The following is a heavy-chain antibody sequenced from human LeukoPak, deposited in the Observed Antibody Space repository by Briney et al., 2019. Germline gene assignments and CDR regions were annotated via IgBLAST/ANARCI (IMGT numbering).Heavy chain of an antibody. J-gene: IGHJ4*02. CDR3: AKTYYYDSSGYRPPLDYFDY. V-gene: IGHV3-23*01. Sequence: GGSLRLSCAASGFTVSSNYMSWVRQAPGKGLEWVSAISGSGGSTYYADSVKGRFTISRDNSKNTLYLQMNSLRAEDTAVYYCAKTYYYDSSGYRPPLDYFDYWGQGTLVTVSS. D-gene: IGHD3-22*01. CDR2: ISGSGGST. CDR1: GFTVSSNY.